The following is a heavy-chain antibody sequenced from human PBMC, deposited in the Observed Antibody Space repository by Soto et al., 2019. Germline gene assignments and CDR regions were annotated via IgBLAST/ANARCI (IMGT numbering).Heavy chain of an antibody. CDR2: IKQDGSEK. Sequence: GWSLRLSCAASVFTFSSDWMSWVRQAPGKGLEWVANIKQDGSEKYYVDSVKGRFTISRDNAKNSLYLQMNSLRAEDTAVYYCARGIRGYSGYGDYYYYGMDVWGQGTTVTVSS. V-gene: IGHV3-7*01. CDR1: VFTFSSDW. D-gene: IGHD5-12*01. J-gene: IGHJ6*02. CDR3: ARGIRGYSGYGDYYYYGMDV.